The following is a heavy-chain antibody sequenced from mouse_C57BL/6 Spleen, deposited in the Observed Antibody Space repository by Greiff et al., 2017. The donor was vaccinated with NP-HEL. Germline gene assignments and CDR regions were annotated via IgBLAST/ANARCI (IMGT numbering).Heavy chain of an antibody. CDR2: FHPYNDDT. J-gene: IGHJ3*01. CDR3: ARRYGSSLAWFAY. Sequence: QVQLKPSGAELVKPGASVKMSCKASGYTFTTYPIEWMKQNHGKSLEWIGNFHPYNDDTKYNEKFKGKATLTVEKSSSTVYLELSRLTSDDSAVYYCARRYGSSLAWFAYWGQGTLVTVSA. CDR1: GYTFTTYP. D-gene: IGHD1-1*01. V-gene: IGHV1-47*01.